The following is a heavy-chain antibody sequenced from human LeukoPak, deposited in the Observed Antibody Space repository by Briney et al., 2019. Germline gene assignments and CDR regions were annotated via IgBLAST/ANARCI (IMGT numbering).Heavy chain of an antibody. V-gene: IGHV3-48*01. CDR1: GFTFRSYS. Sequence: GGSLRLSCVASGFTFRSYSMNWVRQAPGKGLEWVSYISSTSTTIYYADSVKGRFTISRDNAKNSLYLQMNSLRAEDTAVYYCARDQLLTTVEFYFDYWGQGTLVTVSS. D-gene: IGHD2-2*01. J-gene: IGHJ4*02. CDR2: ISSTSTTI. CDR3: ARDQLLTTVEFYFDY.